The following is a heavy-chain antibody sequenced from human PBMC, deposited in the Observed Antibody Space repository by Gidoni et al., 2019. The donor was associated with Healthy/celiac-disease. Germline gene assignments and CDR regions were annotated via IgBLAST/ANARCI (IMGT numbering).Heavy chain of an antibody. D-gene: IGHD6-6*01. V-gene: IGHV4-34*01. CDR1: GGSFSGYY. Sequence: QVQLQQWGAGLLKPSETLSLTCAVYGGSFSGYYWSWIRQPPGKGLEWIGEINHSGSTNYNPSLKSRVTISVDTSKNQFSLKLSSVTAADTAVYYCARVAARPYDYWGQGTLVTVSS. CDR3: ARVAARPYDY. CDR2: INHSGST. J-gene: IGHJ4*02.